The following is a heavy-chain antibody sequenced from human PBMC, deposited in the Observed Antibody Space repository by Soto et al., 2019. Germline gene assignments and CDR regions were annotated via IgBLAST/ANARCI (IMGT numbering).Heavy chain of an antibody. CDR3: ARGFEEETATSTYYYYGMDV. CDR2: IIPIFGTA. Sequence: SVKVCCKASGGTFSSCAISWVRQAPGQGLEWMGGIIPIFGTANYAQKFQGRVTITADESTSTAYMELSSLRSEDTAVYYCARGFEEETATSTYYYYGMDVWG. D-gene: IGHD6-25*01. V-gene: IGHV1-69*13. CDR1: GGTFSSCA. J-gene: IGHJ6*02.